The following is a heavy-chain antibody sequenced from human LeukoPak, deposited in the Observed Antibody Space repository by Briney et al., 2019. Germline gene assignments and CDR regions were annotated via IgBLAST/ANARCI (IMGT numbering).Heavy chain of an antibody. CDR3: ARGHDIVVVPAAIHYILDY. Sequence: EASVKVSCKASGYTFTSYGISWVRQAPGQGLEWIGWISAYNGNTNYAQKLQGRVTMTTDTSTSTAYMELRSLRSDDTAVYYCARGHDIVVVPAAIHYILDYWGQGTLVTVSS. D-gene: IGHD2-2*01. CDR1: GYTFTSYG. J-gene: IGHJ4*02. CDR2: ISAYNGNT. V-gene: IGHV1-18*01.